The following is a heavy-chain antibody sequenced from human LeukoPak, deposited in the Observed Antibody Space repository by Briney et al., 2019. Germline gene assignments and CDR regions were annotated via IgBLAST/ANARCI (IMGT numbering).Heavy chain of an antibody. CDR3: ARLLAAPYYINY. CDR2: IYPRDSDT. J-gene: IGHJ4*02. D-gene: IGHD6-25*01. Sequence: GESLKISCKGSGYSFTSYWIGWVRQMPGKGLEWMGIIYPRDSDTRYSPSFQGQVTISVDTSIDTAYLQWSSVRASGTAMYYCARLLAAPYYINYWGQGTLVTVSS. CDR1: GYSFTSYW. V-gene: IGHV5-51*01.